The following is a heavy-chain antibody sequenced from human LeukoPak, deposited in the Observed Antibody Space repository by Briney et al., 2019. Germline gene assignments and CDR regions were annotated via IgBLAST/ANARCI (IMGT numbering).Heavy chain of an antibody. D-gene: IGHD4-11*01. CDR2: INPNSGGT. Sequence: ASVKVSCKASGYTFTGYYMHWVRQAPGQGLEWMGWINPNSGGTNYAQGFQGRVTMTRDTSISTAYMELSRLRSDDTAVYYCASLALQPQAHFDYWGQGTLVTVSS. J-gene: IGHJ4*02. CDR1: GYTFTGYY. CDR3: ASLALQPQAHFDY. V-gene: IGHV1-2*02.